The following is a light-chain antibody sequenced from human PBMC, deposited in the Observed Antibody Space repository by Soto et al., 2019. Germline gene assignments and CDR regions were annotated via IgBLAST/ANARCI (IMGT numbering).Light chain of an antibody. J-gene: IGKJ1*01. CDR3: QQYNKWPQR. CDR1: QSVATN. CDR2: GAS. Sequence: EAVLTHSPATLSVFPMEIATLSCMASQSVATNLSWYQQGTGQATRLIIYGASKRAIGLPARFSGSGSGTEFTLTITSLQSEDFAVYYCQQYNKWPQRFGQGAKVGIK. V-gene: IGKV3-15*01.